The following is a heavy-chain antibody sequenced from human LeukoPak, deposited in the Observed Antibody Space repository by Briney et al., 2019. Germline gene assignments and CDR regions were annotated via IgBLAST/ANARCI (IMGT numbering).Heavy chain of an antibody. CDR3: ARDTFGGVIVIRWGSNDAFDI. V-gene: IGHV1-18*01. D-gene: IGHD3-16*02. Sequence: ASVKVSCKASGYTFTSYGISWVRQAPGQGLEWMGWISAYNGNTNYAQKLQGRVTMTTDTSMSTAYMELRSLRSDDTAVYYCARDTFGGVIVIRWGSNDAFDIWGQGTMVTVSS. CDR1: GYTFTSYG. CDR2: ISAYNGNT. J-gene: IGHJ3*02.